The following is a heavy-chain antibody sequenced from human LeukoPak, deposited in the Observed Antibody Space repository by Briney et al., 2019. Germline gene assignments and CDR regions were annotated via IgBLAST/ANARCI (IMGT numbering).Heavy chain of an antibody. D-gene: IGHD6-13*01. J-gene: IGHJ4*02. CDR2: INAGNGNT. CDR3: ARTPGRIAAAGNDY. V-gene: IGHV1-3*01. CDR1: GYTSTSYA. Sequence: GASVKVSCKASGYTSTSYAMHWVRQAPGQRLEWMGWINAGNGNTKYSQKFQGRVTITRDTSASTAYMELSSLRSEDTAVYYCARTPGRIAAAGNDYWGQGTLVTVSS.